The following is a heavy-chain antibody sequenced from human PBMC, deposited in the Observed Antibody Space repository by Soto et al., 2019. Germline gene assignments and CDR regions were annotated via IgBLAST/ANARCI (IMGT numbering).Heavy chain of an antibody. J-gene: IGHJ5*02. CDR1: GYTFTSYG. Sequence: ASVKVSCKASGYTFTSYGISWVRQAPGQGLEWMGWISAYNGNTNYAQKLQGRVTMTTDTSTSTAYMELRSLRSDDTPAYYCARASGANTSRSLNWFDPWGQGTLVTVSS. CDR2: ISAYNGNT. CDR3: ARASGANTSRSLNWFDP. V-gene: IGHV1-18*01. D-gene: IGHD3-10*01.